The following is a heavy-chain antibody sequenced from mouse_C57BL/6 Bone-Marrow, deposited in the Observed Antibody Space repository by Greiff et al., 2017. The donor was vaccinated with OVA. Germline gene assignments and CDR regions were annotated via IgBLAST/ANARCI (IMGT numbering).Heavy chain of an antibody. D-gene: IGHD2-1*01. CDR3: TRLLDAMDY. Sequence: EVQLVESGEGLVKPGGSLKLSCAASGFTFSSYAMSWVRQTPEKRLEWVAYISSGGDSIYYAETVKGRFTISRDNARNTRYLQMSSLKSEDTAKYYCTRLLDAMDYWGQGTSVTVSS. CDR2: ISSGGDSI. V-gene: IGHV5-9-1*02. J-gene: IGHJ4*01. CDR1: GFTFSSYA.